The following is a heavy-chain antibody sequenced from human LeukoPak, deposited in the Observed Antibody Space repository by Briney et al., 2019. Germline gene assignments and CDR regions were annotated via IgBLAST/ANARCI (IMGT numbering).Heavy chain of an antibody. V-gene: IGHV5-51*01. CDR1: GYSFTSYW. D-gene: IGHD4-17*01. CDR3: ARGLRYYFDY. J-gene: IGHJ4*02. Sequence: GESLKISCKGSGYSFTSYWIGWVRQMPGKGLEWMGIIYPGDSDTRYSPSFQGQVTISADKSFTTAYLQWSSLTASDTAIYYCARGLRYYFDYWGQGTLVTVSS. CDR2: IYPGDSDT.